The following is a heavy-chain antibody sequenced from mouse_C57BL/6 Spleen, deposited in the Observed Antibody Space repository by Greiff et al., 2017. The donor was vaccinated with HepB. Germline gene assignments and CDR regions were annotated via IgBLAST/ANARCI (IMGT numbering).Heavy chain of an antibody. CDR1: GFSLSTFGMG. CDR3: ARIMYYYGSSYPWFAY. V-gene: IGHV8-8*01. J-gene: IGHJ3*01. Sequence: QVTLKESGPGILQPSQTLSLTCSFSGFSLSTFGMGVGWIRQPSGKGLEWLAHIWWDDDKYYNPALKSRLTISKDTSKNQVCLKIANVDTADTATYYCARIMYYYGSSYPWFAYWGQGTLVTVSA. D-gene: IGHD1-1*01. CDR2: IWWDDDK.